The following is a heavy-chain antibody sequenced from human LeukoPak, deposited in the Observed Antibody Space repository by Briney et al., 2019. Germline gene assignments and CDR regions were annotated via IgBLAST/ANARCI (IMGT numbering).Heavy chain of an antibody. D-gene: IGHD2-2*01. J-gene: IGHJ4*02. CDR2: ISWSGDRM. CDR3: AKELGGSATTV. CDR1: GFTFQDHV. V-gene: IGHV3-9*01. Sequence: GGLLRVSVAASGFTFQDHVMHGVGQAPGKGLGGVSSISWSGDRMGNADAVKSRFTNSKDNAKNSLFLRMNSLRVEDTALYYCAKELGGSATTVWGQGTLVTVSS.